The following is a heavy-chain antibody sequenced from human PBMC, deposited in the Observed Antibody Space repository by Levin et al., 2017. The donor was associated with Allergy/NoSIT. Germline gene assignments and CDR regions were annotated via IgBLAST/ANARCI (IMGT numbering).Heavy chain of an antibody. CDR1: GYTLTDLS. Sequence: PLASVKVSCKVSGYTLTDLSMHWVRQAPGKGLEWMGGVNSEDGETVYAETFQVRFSMTEDTSTDTAYMELRGLRYEDTAVYYCATHAVYDFSSGYALDYWGQGTLITVSS. J-gene: IGHJ4*02. V-gene: IGHV1-24*01. D-gene: IGHD3-3*01. CDR3: ATHAVYDFSSGYALDY. CDR2: VNSEDGET.